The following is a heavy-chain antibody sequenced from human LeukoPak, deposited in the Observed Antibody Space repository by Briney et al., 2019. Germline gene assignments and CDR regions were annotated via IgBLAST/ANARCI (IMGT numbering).Heavy chain of an antibody. Sequence: SETLSLTCTVSGGSVSSGSHYWSWIRQSPGKGLEWIWYIYYSGSTNYNPRVTISVDTSKNQFSLKLSSVTAADTAVYYCASYSSGPDYRFVYGGQGTLVTVSS. D-gene: IGHD3-10*01. J-gene: IGHJ4*02. CDR3: ASYSSGPDYRFVY. CDR2: IYYSGST. CDR1: GGSVSSGSHY. V-gene: IGHV4-61*01.